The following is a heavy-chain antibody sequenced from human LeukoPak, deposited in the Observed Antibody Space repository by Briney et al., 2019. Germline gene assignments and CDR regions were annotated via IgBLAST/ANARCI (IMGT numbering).Heavy chain of an antibody. Sequence: GASVKVSCKASGYTFTGYYMHWVRQALGQGLEWMGWINPNSGGTNYAQKFQGRVTMTRDTSISTAYMELSRLRSDDTAVYYCARALGIAAAGNYYYYMDVWGKGTTVTVSS. D-gene: IGHD6-13*01. CDR3: ARALGIAAAGNYYYYMDV. CDR2: INPNSGGT. J-gene: IGHJ6*03. CDR1: GYTFTGYY. V-gene: IGHV1-2*02.